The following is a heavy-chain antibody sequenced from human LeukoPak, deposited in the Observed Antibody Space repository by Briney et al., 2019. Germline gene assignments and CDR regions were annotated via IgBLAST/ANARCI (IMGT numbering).Heavy chain of an antibody. Sequence: GGSLRLSCAASGFTFSSYSMNWVRQAPGKGLEWVSSISSSSSYIYYADSVKGRFTISRDNAKNSLNLQMNSLRAEDTAVYYCAKDLAASGYSDYWGQGTLVTVSS. D-gene: IGHD3-22*01. J-gene: IGHJ4*02. CDR1: GFTFSSYS. CDR3: AKDLAASGYSDY. V-gene: IGHV3-21*01. CDR2: ISSSSSYI.